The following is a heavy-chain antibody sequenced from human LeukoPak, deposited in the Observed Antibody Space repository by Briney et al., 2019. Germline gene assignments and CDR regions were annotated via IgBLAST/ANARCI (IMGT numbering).Heavy chain of an antibody. V-gene: IGHV4-39*01. J-gene: IGHJ3*02. D-gene: IGHD2-2*02. Sequence: KPSETLSLTCTVSGGSISSSSYYWGWIRQPPGKGLEWIGSIYYSGSTYYNPSLMSRVTISVDTSKNQFSLKLSSVTAADTAVYYCARPTYCSSTSCYTGGYDAFDIWGQGTMVTVSS. CDR2: IYYSGST. CDR3: ARPTYCSSTSCYTGGYDAFDI. CDR1: GGSISSSSYY.